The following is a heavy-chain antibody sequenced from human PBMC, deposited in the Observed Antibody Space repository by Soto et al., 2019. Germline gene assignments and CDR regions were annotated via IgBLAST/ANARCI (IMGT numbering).Heavy chain of an antibody. J-gene: IGHJ5*02. V-gene: IGHV1-18*01. D-gene: IGHD4-17*01. CDR3: AREGETVTTNDYNWFDP. Sequence: ASVNVSCKSSGYTFTSYCISWVRQAPGQGLEWMGWISAYNGNTNYAQKLQGRVTMTTDTSTSTAYMELRSLRSDDTAVYYCAREGETVTTNDYNWFDPWGQGTLVTVSS. CDR1: GYTFTSYC. CDR2: ISAYNGNT.